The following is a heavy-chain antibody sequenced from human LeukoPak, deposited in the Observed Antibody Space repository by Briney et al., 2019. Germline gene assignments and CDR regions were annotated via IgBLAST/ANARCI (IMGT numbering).Heavy chain of an antibody. Sequence: PGGSLRLSCAASGFTFSNCAMSWVRQAPGKGLEWVSGISNSGGSTYYADSVKGRFTISRDNSKNTLYLQMNSLRTEDTAVYYCAKAEGYDILTGLDYWGQGTLVTVSS. V-gene: IGHV3-23*01. CDR1: GFTFSNCA. J-gene: IGHJ4*02. CDR2: ISNSGGST. D-gene: IGHD3-9*01. CDR3: AKAEGYDILTGLDY.